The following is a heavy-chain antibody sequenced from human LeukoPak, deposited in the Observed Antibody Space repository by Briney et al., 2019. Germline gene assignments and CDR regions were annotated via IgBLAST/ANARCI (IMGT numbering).Heavy chain of an antibody. V-gene: IGHV4-59*01. CDR2: IYSSGNT. CDR3: ARLRWQLVGPYFDY. Sequence: SETLSLTCSFSGDSISTYYWSWIRQSPGKGLEWIGHIYSSGNTDYNSSLKSRVTISVDTSKSQFSLRLSSVTATDTAVYYCARLRWQLVGPYFDYWGQGLFVTVSS. CDR1: GDSISTYY. J-gene: IGHJ4*02. D-gene: IGHD1-26*01.